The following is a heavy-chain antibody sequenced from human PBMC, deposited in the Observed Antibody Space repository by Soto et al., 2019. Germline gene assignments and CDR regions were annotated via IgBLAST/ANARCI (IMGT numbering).Heavy chain of an antibody. CDR2: ISGSGGST. Sequence: PGGSLRLSCAASGFTSSSYAMSWVRQAPGKGLEWVSAISGSGGSTYYADSVKGRFTISRDNSKNTLYLQMNSLRAEDTAVYYCAKVGGYSSSAGFDYWGQGTLVTVSS. CDR1: GFTSSSYA. CDR3: AKVGGYSSSAGFDY. J-gene: IGHJ4*02. D-gene: IGHD6-6*01. V-gene: IGHV3-23*01.